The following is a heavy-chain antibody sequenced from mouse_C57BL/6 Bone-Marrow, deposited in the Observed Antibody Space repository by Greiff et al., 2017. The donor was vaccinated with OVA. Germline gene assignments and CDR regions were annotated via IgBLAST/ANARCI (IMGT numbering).Heavy chain of an antibody. V-gene: IGHV1-72*01. CDR1: GYTFTSYW. Sequence: QVQLKQPGAELVKPGASVKLSCKASGYTFTSYWMHWVKQRPGRGLEWIGRIDPNSGGTKYNEKFKSKATLTVATPSSTAYMQLSSPTSEDSAVYYCARGAVVKDYWGQGTTLTVSS. D-gene: IGHD1-1*01. CDR3: ARGAVVKDY. CDR2: IDPNSGGT. J-gene: IGHJ2*01.